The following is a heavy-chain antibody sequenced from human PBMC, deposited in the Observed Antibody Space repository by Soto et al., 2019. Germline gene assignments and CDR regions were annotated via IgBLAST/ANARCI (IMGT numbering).Heavy chain of an antibody. CDR3: ARRERAAGTDWWFDP. J-gene: IGHJ5*02. V-gene: IGHV4-30-4*01. D-gene: IGHD6-13*01. Sequence: PSETLSLTCTVSGGSISSGDFYWSWVRQPPGKGLAWIGSIYYSGSTYYSPSLKSRGTRSVDTSKNQFSLKRSSVTAADTAVYYCARRERAAGTDWWFDPWGQGSTGTVSS. CDR1: GGSISSGDFY. CDR2: IYYSGST.